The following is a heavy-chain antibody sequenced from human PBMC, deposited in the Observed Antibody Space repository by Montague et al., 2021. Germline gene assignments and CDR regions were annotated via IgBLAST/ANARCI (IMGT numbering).Heavy chain of an antibody. J-gene: IGHJ3*01. D-gene: IGHD5-24*01. V-gene: IGHV4-4*09. Sequence: GSTMYNPSLKSPVTISVDTSKNQFSLHLSSVTAADPAVYFCARLSGYNPFDAFDLWGPGTMGNVSS. CDR2: GST. CDR3: ARLSGYNPFDAFDL.